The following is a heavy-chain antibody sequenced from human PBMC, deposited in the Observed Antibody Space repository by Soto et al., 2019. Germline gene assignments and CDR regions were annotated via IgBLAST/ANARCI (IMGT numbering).Heavy chain of an antibody. J-gene: IGHJ3*02. CDR1: GFTFSGYS. V-gene: IGHV3-21*01. CDR2: ISSSSSYI. CDR3: ARDRDTAMPRGAFDI. Sequence: GSLRLSCAASGFTFSGYSMNWVRQAPGKGLEWVSSISSSSSYIYYADSVKGRFTISRDNAKNPLYLQMNSLRAEDTAVYYCARDRDTAMPRGAFDIWGQGTMVTVSS. D-gene: IGHD5-18*01.